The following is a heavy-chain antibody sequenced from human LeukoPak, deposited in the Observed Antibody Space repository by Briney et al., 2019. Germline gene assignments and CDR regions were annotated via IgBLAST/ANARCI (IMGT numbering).Heavy chain of an antibody. D-gene: IGHD2-15*01. CDR2: IYPGDSDT. CDR1: GYSFTSYW. CDR3: ARAALCSGGSCYSQPGAFDI. Sequence: GESLKISCKGSGYSFTSYWIGWVRQMPGKGLEWMGIIYPGDSDTRYSPSFQGQVTISADKSISTAYLQWSSLKASDTAMYYCARAALCSGGSCYSQPGAFDIWGQGTMVTVSS. J-gene: IGHJ3*02. V-gene: IGHV5-51*01.